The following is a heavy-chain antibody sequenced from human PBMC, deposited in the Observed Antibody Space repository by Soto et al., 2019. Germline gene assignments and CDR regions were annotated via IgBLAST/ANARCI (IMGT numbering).Heavy chain of an antibody. J-gene: IGHJ6*02. CDR2: ISGSGDST. V-gene: IGHV3-23*01. CDR3: ANRPRYYNLDV. Sequence: GSLRLSCAASGFTFSSYAMNWVRQAPGKGLEWVSGISGSGDSTYYADSVKGRFTISRDNSKNTLYLQMNSLTAEDTAVYYCANRPRYYNLDVCGQGPTVTVSS. CDR1: GFTFSSYA.